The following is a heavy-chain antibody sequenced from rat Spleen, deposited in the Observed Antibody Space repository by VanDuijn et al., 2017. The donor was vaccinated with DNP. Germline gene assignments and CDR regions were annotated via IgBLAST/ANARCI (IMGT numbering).Heavy chain of an antibody. D-gene: IGHD1-11*01. J-gene: IGHJ4*01. V-gene: IGHV5S10*01. CDR1: GFTFGDYA. Sequence: EVQLVESGGDLVQPGGSLKLSCAASGFTFGDYAMAWVRQAPKKGLEWVATITYDGSRTYCRDSVKGRFTISRDNAKSTLYLQMDSLRSEDTATYYCTTFEGTNAWGQGTSVTVSS. CDR3: TTFEGTNA. CDR2: ITYDGSRT.